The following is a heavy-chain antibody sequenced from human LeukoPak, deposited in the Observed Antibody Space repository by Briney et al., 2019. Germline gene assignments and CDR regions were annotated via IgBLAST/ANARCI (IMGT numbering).Heavy chain of an antibody. J-gene: IGHJ4*02. CDR1: GLIVSRNY. D-gene: IGHD6-19*01. CDR3: ARGTSSGHLRVRLDY. V-gene: IGHV3-53*01. Sequence: PGGSLRLSCAVSGLIVSRNYMSWVRQAPGKGLEWVSSIYSGGSTYYVDSVKGRFTISRDTSKNTVYLQMNSLRAEDTAVYFCARGTSSGHLRVRLDYWGQGALVTVSS. CDR2: IYSGGST.